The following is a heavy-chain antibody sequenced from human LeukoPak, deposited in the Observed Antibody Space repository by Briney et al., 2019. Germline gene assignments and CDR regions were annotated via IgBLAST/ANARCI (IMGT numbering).Heavy chain of an antibody. D-gene: IGHD6-19*01. Sequence: GGSLRLSCAASGFTFSSYAMSWVRQAPGKGLEWVAFIRYDGSTKYYADSVKGRFTISRDNSKNTLYLQMNSLRAEDTAVYYCAKKMGGVAGSFDYWGQGTLVTVSS. CDR1: GFTFSSYA. CDR3: AKKMGGVAGSFDY. CDR2: IRYDGSTK. V-gene: IGHV3-30*02. J-gene: IGHJ4*02.